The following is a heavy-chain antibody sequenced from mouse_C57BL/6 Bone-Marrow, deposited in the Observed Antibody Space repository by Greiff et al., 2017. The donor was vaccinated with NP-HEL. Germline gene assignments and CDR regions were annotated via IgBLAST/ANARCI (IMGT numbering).Heavy chain of an antibody. Sequence: EVKLVESGGGLVQPGESLKLSCESNEYEFPSYDMPWVRQTPEQRLELVAAINSAGGSTYYPDTMERRFIISRDNTKKTLYLQMSSLRSEDAAVYYCAREKLRGYFDYWGQGTTLTVSS. CDR1: EYEFPSYD. CDR3: AREKLRGYFDY. D-gene: IGHD1-1*01. J-gene: IGHJ2*01. CDR2: INSAGGST. V-gene: IGHV5-2*01.